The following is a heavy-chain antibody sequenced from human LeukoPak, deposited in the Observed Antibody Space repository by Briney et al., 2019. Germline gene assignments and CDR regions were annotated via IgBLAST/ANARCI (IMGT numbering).Heavy chain of an antibody. D-gene: IGHD3-3*01. J-gene: IGHJ4*02. CDR1: GGSFSGYY. Sequence: PSETLSLTCAVYGGSFSGYYWSWIRQPPGKGLEWIGYIYYSGSTNYNPSLKSRVTISVDTSKNQFSLKLSSVTAADTAVYYCASYDFWSGSFDYWGQGTLVTVSS. CDR2: IYYSGST. V-gene: IGHV4-59*01. CDR3: ASYDFWSGSFDY.